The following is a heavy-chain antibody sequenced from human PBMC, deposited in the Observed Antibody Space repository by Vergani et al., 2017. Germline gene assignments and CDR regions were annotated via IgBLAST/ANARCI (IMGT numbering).Heavy chain of an antibody. D-gene: IGHD3-22*01. CDR2: IYTSGRT. CDR3: ASRGDGSGYYYAKTPTPNDY. CDR1: GGSISSYY. V-gene: IGHV4-4*09. J-gene: IGHJ4*02. Sequence: QVQLQESGPGLVKPSETLSLTCTVSGGSISSYYWSWIRQPPGKGLEWIGYIYTSGRTNYNPSLKSRGTISVDTSKNQFSLKLSSVTAADTAVYYCASRGDGSGYYYAKTPTPNDYWGQGTLVTVSS.